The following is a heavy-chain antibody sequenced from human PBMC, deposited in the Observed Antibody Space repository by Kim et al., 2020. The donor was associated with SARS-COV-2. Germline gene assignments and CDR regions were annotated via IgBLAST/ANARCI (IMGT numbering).Heavy chain of an antibody. CDR2: ISYSGRA. CDR1: GDSLSNPVFY. CDR3: ARHDYSHSHYYYYMDV. V-gene: IGHV4-39*01. J-gene: IGHJ6*03. D-gene: IGHD1-26*01. Sequence: SETLSLTCSVSGDSLSNPVFYWGWVRQPPGLGLEWIGSISYSGRAYTAPSLNSRVTMSVDTSKKNFSLRLTSVSAADTAVYYCARHDYSHSHYYYYMDVWGKGTTVTVSS.